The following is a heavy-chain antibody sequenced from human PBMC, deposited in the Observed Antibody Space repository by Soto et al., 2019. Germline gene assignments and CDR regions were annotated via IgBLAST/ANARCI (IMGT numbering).Heavy chain of an antibody. CDR1: SYSISSGFF. CDR2: IYHTGDT. Sequence: SGTLSLTCVVSSYSISSGFFWAWIRRPPGKGLEWVGSIYHTGDTHYNPSLRSQVSMSVETSKNHFYLRLTYLTAADTAVYFCARDTNSLDLWGQGILVTGS. J-gene: IGHJ5*02. D-gene: IGHD2-8*01. V-gene: IGHV4-38-2*02. CDR3: ARDTNSLDL.